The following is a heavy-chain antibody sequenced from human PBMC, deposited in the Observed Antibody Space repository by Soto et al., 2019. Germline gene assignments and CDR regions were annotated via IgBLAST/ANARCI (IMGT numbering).Heavy chain of an antibody. D-gene: IGHD2-2*01. V-gene: IGHV1-24*01. CDR2: FDPEDGET. J-gene: IGHJ3*02. Sequence: ASVKVSCKVSGYTLTELSMHWVRQAPGKGLEWMGGFDPEDGETIYAQKFQGRVTMTEDTSTDTAYMELSSLRSEDTAVYYCATGYCRSTSCLDAFDIWGQGTMVTVSS. CDR1: GYTLTELS. CDR3: ATGYCRSTSCLDAFDI.